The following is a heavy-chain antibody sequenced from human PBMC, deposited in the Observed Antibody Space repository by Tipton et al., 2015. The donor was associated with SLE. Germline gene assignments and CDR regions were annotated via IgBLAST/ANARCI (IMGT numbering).Heavy chain of an antibody. CDR3: ARDFRADGNWFDP. CDR1: GGSVSSHY. V-gene: IGHV4-59*02. D-gene: IGHD5-24*01. Sequence: TLSLTCTVSGGSVSSHYWSWIRQPPGKGLEWIGYIYYSGSTNYNPSLKSRVTLSVDTSKNQFSLKLTSVTAADTAVYYCARDFRADGNWFDPWGQGTLVTVSS. CDR2: IYYSGST. J-gene: IGHJ5*02.